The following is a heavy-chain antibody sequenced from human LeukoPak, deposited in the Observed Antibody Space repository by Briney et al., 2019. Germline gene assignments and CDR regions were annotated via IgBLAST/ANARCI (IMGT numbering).Heavy chain of an antibody. CDR2: ISYHGNNK. V-gene: IGHV3-30*18. CDR1: GFTFSTHG. J-gene: IGHJ4*02. Sequence: GGSLRLSCAASGFTFSTHGMHWVRQAPGKGLEWVAAISYHGNNKYYADSVKGRFTISRDNSKNTLYVQMNRLRAEDTAVYYCAKMGSPITMVRAVPFDYWGQGTLVSFSS. CDR3: AKMGSPITMVRAVPFDY. D-gene: IGHD3-10*01.